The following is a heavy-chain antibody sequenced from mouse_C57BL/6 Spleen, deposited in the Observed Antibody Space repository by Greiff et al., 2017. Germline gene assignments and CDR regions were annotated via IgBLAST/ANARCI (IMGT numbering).Heavy chain of an antibody. D-gene: IGHD2-4*01. V-gene: IGHV14-4*01. CDR3: TTRRGVYYDPFAY. J-gene: IGHJ3*01. Sequence: EVKLQQSGAELVRPGASVKLSCTASGFNIKDDYMHWVKQRPEQGLEWIGWIDPENGDTEYASKFQGKATITADTSSNTAYLQLSSLTSEDAAVYCCTTRRGVYYDPFAYWGQGTLVTVSA. CDR2: IDPENGDT. CDR1: GFNIKDDY.